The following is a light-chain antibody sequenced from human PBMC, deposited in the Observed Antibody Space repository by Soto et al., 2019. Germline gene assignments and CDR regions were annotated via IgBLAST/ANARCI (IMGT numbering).Light chain of an antibody. CDR3: SSYTTSSTWV. CDR2: EVT. J-gene: IGLJ3*02. CDR1: SSDVGGYNY. V-gene: IGLV2-8*01. Sequence: QSALTQPPSASGSPGQSVTISCTGTSSDVGGYNYVSWYQQHPGKAPKLIIHEVTKRPSGVPDRISGSKSGNTASLTVSGLQAEDEADYYCSSYTTSSTWVFGGGTKLTVL.